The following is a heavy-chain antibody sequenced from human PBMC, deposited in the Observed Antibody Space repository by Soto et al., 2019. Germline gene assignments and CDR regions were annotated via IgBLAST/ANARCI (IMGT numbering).Heavy chain of an antibody. CDR3: VTHGIWEYCTNGVCPTMDV. CDR1: GYTLTELS. Sequence: ASVKVSCKVSGYTLTELSMHWVRQAPGKGLEWMGGFDPEDGETIYAQKFQGRVTMTEYTSTDTAYMELSSLRSEDTAVYYCVTHGIWEYCTNGVCPTMDVWGQGTTVTVSS. V-gene: IGHV1-24*01. CDR2: FDPEDGET. D-gene: IGHD2-8*01. J-gene: IGHJ6*02.